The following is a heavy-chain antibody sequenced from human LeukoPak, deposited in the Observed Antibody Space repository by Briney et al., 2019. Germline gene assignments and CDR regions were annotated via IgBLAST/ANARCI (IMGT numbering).Heavy chain of an antibody. V-gene: IGHV4-38-2*02. CDR3: TREVGYCSSISCQNWFDP. J-gene: IGHJ5*02. D-gene: IGHD2-2*01. Sequence: SETLSLTCAVSDCSISSGYYWGWIRQSPGKGLEWIGNIYQSGITNYNPSLQSRVTISIDTSKNQFSLKLNSVTAADTAVYYCTREVGYCSSISCQNWFDPWGQGTLVTVSS. CDR1: DCSISSGYY. CDR2: IYQSGIT.